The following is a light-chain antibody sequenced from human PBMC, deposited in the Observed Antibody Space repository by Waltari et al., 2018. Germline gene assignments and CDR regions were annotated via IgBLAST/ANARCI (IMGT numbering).Light chain of an antibody. CDR2: GAS. Sequence: EIVLTQSPGTLSLSPGERGTLSCRASQSVSHSYLAWYQQKPGQAPRLLIYGASSRATGIPDRFSGRGSGTDFTLTISRLEPEDFAVYYCQQYNSSPPRFGQGTKVEIK. CDR3: QQYNSSPPR. J-gene: IGKJ1*01. V-gene: IGKV3-20*01. CDR1: QSVSHSY.